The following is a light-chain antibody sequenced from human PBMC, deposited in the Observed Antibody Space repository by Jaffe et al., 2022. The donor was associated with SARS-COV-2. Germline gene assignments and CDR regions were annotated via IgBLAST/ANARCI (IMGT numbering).Light chain of an antibody. CDR1: QGISSW. CDR2: AAS. Sequence: DIQMTQSPSYVSASVGDRVTITCRASQGISSWLVWYQQKPGKAPKLLIYAASSLQSGVPSRFSGSGSGTDFTLTISSLQPEDFATYYCQQANSFPYTFGQGTKLEIK. J-gene: IGKJ2*01. V-gene: IGKV1-12*01. CDR3: QQANSFPYT.